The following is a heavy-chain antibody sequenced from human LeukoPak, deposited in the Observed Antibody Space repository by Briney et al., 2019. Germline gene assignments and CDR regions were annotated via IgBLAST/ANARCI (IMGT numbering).Heavy chain of an antibody. V-gene: IGHV4-34*01. CDR2: INHSGST. CDR1: GGSFSGYY. CDR3: ARGGRITIFGVVIIRNWFDP. Sequence: SETLSLTCAVYGGSFSGYYWSWIRQPPGKGLEWIGEINHSGSTNYNPSLKSRVTISVDTSKNQFSLKLSSVTAADTAVYYCARGGRITIFGVVIIRNWFDPWGQGTLVTVSS. D-gene: IGHD3-3*01. J-gene: IGHJ5*02.